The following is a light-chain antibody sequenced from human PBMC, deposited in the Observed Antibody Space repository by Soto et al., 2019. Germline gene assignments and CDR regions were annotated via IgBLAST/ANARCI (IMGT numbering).Light chain of an antibody. CDR1: QGISSY. CDR2: DAS. Sequence: DIQLTQSPSFLSASVGDRVTITCRASQGISSYLAWYQQKPGTSPKLLIYDASTLQSGVPSSFSGSGSETEFTLTISSLQPEDFATYYCQQRCDWPLTFGGGTKVEIK. J-gene: IGKJ4*01. CDR3: QQRCDWPLT. V-gene: IGKV1-9*01.